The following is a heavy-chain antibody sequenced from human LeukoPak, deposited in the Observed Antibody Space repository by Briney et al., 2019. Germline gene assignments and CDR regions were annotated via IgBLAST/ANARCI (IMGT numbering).Heavy chain of an antibody. D-gene: IGHD6-6*01. V-gene: IGHV4-61*02. J-gene: IGHJ4*02. CDR2: IYTSGST. CDR1: GGSISSGSYY. Sequence: PSETLSLTCTVSGGSISSGSYYWSWIRQPAGKGLEWIGRIYTSGSTNYNPSLKSRVTISVDTSKNQFSLKLSSVTAADTAVYYCARGGIAARTYDYWGQGTLVTVSS. CDR3: ARGGIAARTYDY.